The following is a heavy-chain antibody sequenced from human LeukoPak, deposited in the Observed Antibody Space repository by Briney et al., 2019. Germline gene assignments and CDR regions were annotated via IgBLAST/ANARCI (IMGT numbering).Heavy chain of an antibody. V-gene: IGHV1-2*06. CDR2: INPNSGGT. CDR1: GYTFTGYY. D-gene: IGHD3-16*02. J-gene: IGHJ3*02. Sequence: ASVKVSCKASGYTFTGYYMHWVRQAPGQGLKWMGRINPNSGGTNYAQKFQGRVTMTRDTSISTAYMELSRLRSDDTAVYYCARDRDYVWGSYPNDAFDIWGQGTMVTVSS. CDR3: ARDRDYVWGSYPNDAFDI.